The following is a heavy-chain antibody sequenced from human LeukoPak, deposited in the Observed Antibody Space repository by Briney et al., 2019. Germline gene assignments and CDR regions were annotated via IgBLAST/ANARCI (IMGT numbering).Heavy chain of an antibody. CDR2: IPYDGSDK. Sequence: GGSLRLSCAASGFTFSSYGMHWVRQAPGKGLEWVAVIPYDGSDKYYADSVKGRFTISRDNSKNTLYLQMNSLRAEDTAVYYCAKGPMVRGVIMWDYWGQGTLVTVSS. D-gene: IGHD3-10*01. V-gene: IGHV3-30*18. J-gene: IGHJ4*02. CDR1: GFTFSSYG. CDR3: AKGPMVRGVIMWDY.